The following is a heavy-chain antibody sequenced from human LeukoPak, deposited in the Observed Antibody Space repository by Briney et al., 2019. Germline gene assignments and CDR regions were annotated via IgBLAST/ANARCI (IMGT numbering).Heavy chain of an antibody. Sequence: SETLSLACTVSGGSISGYYWSWIRQPPGKGLEYIGFIYYSGNINYNPSFKSRLTISVDTSKNQFSLKLSSLTAADTAVYYCARYGRGSYFWDYWGQGALVTVSS. D-gene: IGHD2/OR15-2a*01. J-gene: IGHJ4*02. V-gene: IGHV4-59*01. CDR2: IYYSGNI. CDR1: GGSISGYY. CDR3: ARYGRGSYFWDY.